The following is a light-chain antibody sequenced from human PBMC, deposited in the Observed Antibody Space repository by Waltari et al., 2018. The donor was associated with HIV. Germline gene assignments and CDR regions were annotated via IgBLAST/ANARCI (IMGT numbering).Light chain of an antibody. CDR2: FNN. Sequence: YVLTQPPSVSVAPGETASIACWGDNIGNKGVHWYQQRPGQAPVLVIYFNNARPSGIPERLSGSNSVNTATLTISRVEAGDEADYYCQVWDSKTSQGVFGGGTKLTVL. CDR1: NIGNKG. CDR3: QVWDSKTSQGV. J-gene: IGLJ3*02. V-gene: IGLV3-21*04.